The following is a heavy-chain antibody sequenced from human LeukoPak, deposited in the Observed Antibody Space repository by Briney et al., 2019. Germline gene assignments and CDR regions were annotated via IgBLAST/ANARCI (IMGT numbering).Heavy chain of an antibody. CDR2: TFYRSKWYN. Sequence: SQTLSLTCAISGDSVSSNSGVWTWIRQSPSRAFKWLGRTFYRSKWYNHYAVSVKSRITINPDTSKNQFSLQLNSVTPEDTAVYYCAREAAAGWVDYWGQGTLVTVSS. CDR3: AREAAAGWVDY. V-gene: IGHV6-1*01. D-gene: IGHD6-13*01. CDR1: GDSVSSNSGV. J-gene: IGHJ4*02.